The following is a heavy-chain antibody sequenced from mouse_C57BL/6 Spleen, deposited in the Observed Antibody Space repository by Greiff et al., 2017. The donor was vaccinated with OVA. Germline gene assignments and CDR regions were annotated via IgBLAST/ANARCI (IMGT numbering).Heavy chain of an antibody. J-gene: IGHJ2*01. CDR2: IDPNSGGT. Sequence: QVQLQQPGAELVKPGASVKLSCKASGYTFTSYWMHWVKQRPGRGLEWIGRIDPNSGGTKYNEKFKSKATLTVDKPSSSAYMQLSSLTSEDSAVYYCARGAIYDGYPYYFDYWGQGTTLTVSS. CDR3: ARGAIYDGYPYYFDY. D-gene: IGHD2-3*01. V-gene: IGHV1-72*01. CDR1: GYTFTSYW.